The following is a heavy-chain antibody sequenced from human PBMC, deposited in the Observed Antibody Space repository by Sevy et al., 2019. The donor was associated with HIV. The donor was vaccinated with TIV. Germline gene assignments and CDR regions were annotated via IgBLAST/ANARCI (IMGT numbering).Heavy chain of an antibody. J-gene: IGHJ6*02. V-gene: IGHV3-49*03. CDR1: GFTFGDYV. CDR3: TRDDHSSSWYTPYYYYYGMDV. CDR2: IRSKAYGGTT. Sequence: GGSLRLSCTASGFTFGDYVMSWFRQAPGKGLEWVGFIRSKAYGGTTEYAASVKGRFTISRDDSKSIAYLQMNSLKTEDTAVYYCTRDDHSSSWYTPYYYYYGMDVWGQGTTVTVSS. D-gene: IGHD6-13*01.